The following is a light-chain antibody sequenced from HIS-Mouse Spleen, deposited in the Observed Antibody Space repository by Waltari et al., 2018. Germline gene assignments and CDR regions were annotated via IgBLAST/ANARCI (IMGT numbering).Light chain of an antibody. Sequence: EIVLTQSSGTMSLSPGERATLSCRASQSVSSSDLAWYQQKPGQAPRLPIYGASSRATGIPDRFSGSGSGTDFTLTISRLEPEDFAVYYCQQYGSSRFTFGPGTKVDIK. V-gene: IGKV3-20*01. CDR3: QQYGSSRFT. CDR2: GAS. CDR1: QSVSSSD. J-gene: IGKJ3*01.